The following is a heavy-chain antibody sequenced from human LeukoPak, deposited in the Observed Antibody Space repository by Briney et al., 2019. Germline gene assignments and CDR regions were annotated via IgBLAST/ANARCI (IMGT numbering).Heavy chain of an antibody. J-gene: IGHJ4*02. CDR2: IYDSGTT. CDR1: GVTIRSCSYY. CDR3: ARQVVAVAGTGYFDY. D-gene: IGHD6-19*01. V-gene: IGHV4-39*01. Sequence: SETLCLTCTVSGVTIRSCSYYWGRLRQPPGKEREWIGSIYDSGTTYYNASIKSRGTISVDTSKNQFSLKLNSVTAADTAVYFCARQVVAVAGTGYFDYWGQGTLVTVSS.